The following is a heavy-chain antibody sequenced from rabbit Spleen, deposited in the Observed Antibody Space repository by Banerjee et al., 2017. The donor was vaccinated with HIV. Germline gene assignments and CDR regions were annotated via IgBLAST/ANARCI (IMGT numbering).Heavy chain of an antibody. D-gene: IGHD1-1*01. J-gene: IGHJ4*01. CDR1: GFDFSTSYY. CDR3: ARDLVAVIGWNFSL. V-gene: IGHV1S40*01. Sequence: QSLEESGGDLVKPGASLTLTCKASGFDFSTSYYMCWVRQAPGKALEWIGCIYIDSDTTYYASWAKGRFTISETSSTTVTLQMTSLTAADTATYFCARDLVAVIGWNFSLWGPGTLVTVS. CDR2: IYIDSDTT.